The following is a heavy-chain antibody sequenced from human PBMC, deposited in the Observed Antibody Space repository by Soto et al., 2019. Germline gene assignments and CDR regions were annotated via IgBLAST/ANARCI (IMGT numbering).Heavy chain of an antibody. CDR3: ARWGGDTAFLRGVY. J-gene: IGHJ4*02. CDR2: IYSSGNT. CDR1: GLSVSSNY. D-gene: IGHD5-18*01. Sequence: GGSLRLSCAASGLSVSSNYMSWVRQAPGKGLEWVSVIYSSGNTYYADSVKGRFTVSRDNSKNTVYLQMDSLRAEDTAVYYCARWGGDTAFLRGVYWGQGTLVTVSS. V-gene: IGHV3-53*01.